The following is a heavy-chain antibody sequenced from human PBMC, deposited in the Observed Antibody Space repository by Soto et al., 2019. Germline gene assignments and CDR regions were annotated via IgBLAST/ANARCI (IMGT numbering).Heavy chain of an antibody. Sequence: QVQLQESGPGLVKPSETLSLTCSVSGGSVSNASFYWTWIRQAPGTGLEYIGYIFYTGPPNYNPSSRSRVTISRAPSKHHSSLKLNLITPPDRAAYDSVRVMGISWYAALWGPGTLVSVSS. CDR3: VRVMGISWYAAL. J-gene: IGHJ2*01. D-gene: IGHD2-21*01. CDR2: IFYTGPP. V-gene: IGHV4-61*03. CDR1: GGSVSNASFY.